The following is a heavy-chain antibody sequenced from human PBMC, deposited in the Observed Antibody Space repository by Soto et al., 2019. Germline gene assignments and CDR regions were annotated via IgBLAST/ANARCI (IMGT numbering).Heavy chain of an antibody. V-gene: IGHV3-30-3*01. J-gene: IGHJ6*02. CDR2: ISYEGSNK. CDR3: ARDLASTVTQPYYYYYGMDV. Sequence: QVQLVESGGGVVQPGRSLRLSCAASGFTFSSYAMHWVRQAPGKGLEWVAVISYEGSNKYYADSVKGRFTISRDNSKNTLYLQMNSLRAEDTAVYYCARDLASTVTQPYYYYYGMDVWGQGTTVTVSS. CDR1: GFTFSSYA. D-gene: IGHD4-17*01.